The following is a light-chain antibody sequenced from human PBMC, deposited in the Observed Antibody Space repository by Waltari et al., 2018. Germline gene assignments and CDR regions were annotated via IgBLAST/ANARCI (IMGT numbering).Light chain of an antibody. CDR1: SSNFGAGDG. Sequence: QSVLTQPPSVSGAPGQRVTISCTGTSSNFGAGDGVHWYQHVPGTAPKLLIFGTTNRPPVFPDRIPGSRSGTPAPLAIAGLQAEDGAVYYCQSFDSSLSGHHVFGTGTKVTVL. CDR3: QSFDSSLSGHHV. CDR2: GTT. V-gene: IGLV1-40*01. J-gene: IGLJ1*01.